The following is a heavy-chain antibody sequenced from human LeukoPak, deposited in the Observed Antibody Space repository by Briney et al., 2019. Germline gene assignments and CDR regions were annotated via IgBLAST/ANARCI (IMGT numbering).Heavy chain of an antibody. D-gene: IGHD6-19*01. CDR1: VFTFSSYA. CDR3: LAGTERIDY. V-gene: IGHV3-23*01. J-gene: IGHJ4*02. Sequence: SGGSLRLSCAASVFTFSSYAMSWVRQAPGKGLEWVSAISGSGVSTYYADSVKGRFTISRDNSKNTLYLQMNSLRAEDTAVYYCLAGTERIDYWGQGTLVTVSS. CDR2: ISGSGVST.